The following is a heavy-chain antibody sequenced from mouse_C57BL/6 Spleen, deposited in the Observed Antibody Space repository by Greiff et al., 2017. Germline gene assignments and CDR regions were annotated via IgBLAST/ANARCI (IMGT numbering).Heavy chain of an antibody. CDR1: GYTFTDYE. D-gene: IGHD2-2*01. CDR2: SDPETGGT. Sequence: QVQLQQSGAELVRPGASVTLSCKASGYTFTDYEMPWVKQKPVPGLDWIGASDPETGGTDYNKKFKGKAILTADKSSSTAYLELRSLTSEDSAVDYCTREDYGYDGAMAYWGQGTSVTVSS. CDR3: TREDYGYDGAMAY. V-gene: IGHV1-15*01. J-gene: IGHJ4*01.